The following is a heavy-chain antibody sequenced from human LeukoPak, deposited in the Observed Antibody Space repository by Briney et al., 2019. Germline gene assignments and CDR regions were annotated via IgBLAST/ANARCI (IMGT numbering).Heavy chain of an antibody. Sequence: SVKVSCKASGGTFSSYAISWVRQAPGQGLEWMGRIIPILGIANYAQKFQGRVTITADKSTSTAYMELSSLRSEDTAVYYCARESTDTVTFDYWGQGTLVTVSS. CDR2: IIPILGIA. CDR3: ARESTDTVTFDY. CDR1: GGTFSSYA. D-gene: IGHD2-2*01. J-gene: IGHJ4*02. V-gene: IGHV1-69*04.